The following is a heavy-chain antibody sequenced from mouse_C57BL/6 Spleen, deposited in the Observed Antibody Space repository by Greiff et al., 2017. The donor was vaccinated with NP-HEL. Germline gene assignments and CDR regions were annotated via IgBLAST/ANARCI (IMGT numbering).Heavy chain of an antibody. J-gene: IGHJ2*01. CDR3: ASYDGYYFDY. CDR1: GFTFSDYY. CDR2: ISNGGGST. D-gene: IGHD2-3*01. Sequence: EVQLVESGGGLVQPGGSLKLSCAASGFTFSDYYMYWVRQTPEKRLEWVAYISNGGGSTYYPDTVKCRFTISRDNAKNTLYLQMSRLKSEDTAMYYCASYDGYYFDYWGQGTTLTVSS. V-gene: IGHV5-12*01.